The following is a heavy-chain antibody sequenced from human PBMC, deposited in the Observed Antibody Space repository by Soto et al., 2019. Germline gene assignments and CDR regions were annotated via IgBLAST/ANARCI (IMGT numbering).Heavy chain of an antibody. CDR3: ASTSRATPGTGLDS. CDR2: IYYSGST. Sequence: PSETLSLTCTVSGGSINSYYWSWIRQPPGEGLEWIGYIYYSGSTNYNPSLKSRVTMSVDTSKNQFSLKLSSVTAADTAVYYCASTSRATPGTGLDSWGQGALVTVSS. CDR1: GGSINSYY. J-gene: IGHJ4*02. V-gene: IGHV4-59*01.